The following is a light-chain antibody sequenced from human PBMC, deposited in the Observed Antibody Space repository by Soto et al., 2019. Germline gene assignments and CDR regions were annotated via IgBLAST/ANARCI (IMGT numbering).Light chain of an antibody. Sequence: EIVLTQSPATLSLSPGERATLSCRASQSVRSYLAWYQQKHGQAPRLLIYDASNRATGIPARFSGGGSGTVFTLTISSLEPEDFAVYYCQQSSNWPPTFGQGTKLEIK. V-gene: IGKV3-11*01. CDR1: QSVRSY. J-gene: IGKJ2*01. CDR2: DAS. CDR3: QQSSNWPPT.